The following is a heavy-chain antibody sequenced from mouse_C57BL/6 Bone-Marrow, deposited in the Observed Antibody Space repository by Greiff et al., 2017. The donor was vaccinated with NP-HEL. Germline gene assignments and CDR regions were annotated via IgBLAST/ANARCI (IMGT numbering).Heavy chain of an antibody. CDR3: ARLYGSSYVGYFDV. Sequence: DVQLVESGGGLVKPGGSLKLSCAASGFTFSDYGMHWVRQAPEKGLEWVAYISSGSSTIYYADTVKGRFTISRDNAKNTLFLQMTSLRSEDTAMYYCARLYGSSYVGYFDVWGTGTTVTVSS. CDR1: GFTFSDYG. D-gene: IGHD1-1*01. CDR2: ISSGSSTI. V-gene: IGHV5-17*01. J-gene: IGHJ1*03.